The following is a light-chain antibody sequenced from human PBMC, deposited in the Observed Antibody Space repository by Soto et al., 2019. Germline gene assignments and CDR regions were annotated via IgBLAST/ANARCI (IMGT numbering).Light chain of an antibody. CDR2: KVS. CDR1: QILVHSDGNTY. V-gene: IGKV2-30*02. J-gene: IGKJ1*01. CDR3: QHYNSYSEA. Sequence: DVVMTQSPLSLPVTLGQPASISCSSIQILVHSDGNTYLNWFQQRPGQSPRRLIYKVSNRDSGVPDRFSGSGSGTEFTLTISSLQPDDFATYYCQHYNSYSEAFGQGTKVDIK.